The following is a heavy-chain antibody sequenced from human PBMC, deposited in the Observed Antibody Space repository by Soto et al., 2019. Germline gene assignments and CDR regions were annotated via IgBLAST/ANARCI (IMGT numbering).Heavy chain of an antibody. CDR3: AKDWPGTSSVTSDY. V-gene: IGHV3-23*01. CDR1: GCDFSSYA. J-gene: IGHJ4*02. Sequence: PLRLSCAAAGCDFSSYAMRCVRQAPGKGLEWVSGITYTGDTTYYADSVKGRFTISRDNYRNTLYLQMNSLRADDTAMYFCAKDWPGTSSVTSDYWGQGTLVTVSS. D-gene: IGHD4-17*01. CDR2: ITYTGDTT.